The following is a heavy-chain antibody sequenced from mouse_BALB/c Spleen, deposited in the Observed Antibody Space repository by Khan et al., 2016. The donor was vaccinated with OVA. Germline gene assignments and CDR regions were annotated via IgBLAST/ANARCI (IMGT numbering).Heavy chain of an antibody. CDR1: GYTFTDFT. J-gene: IGHJ3*01. CDR2: ISTYYGHA. V-gene: IGHV1S137*01. D-gene: IGHD2-1*01. CDR3: TRGGGVTRFAY. Sequence: QVQLQQSGAELVRPGVSVKISCKGSGYTFTDFTMHWVRQSHAMSLEWIGVISTYYGHATYNQEFKDKATLPVDKSSSTAYMELARLTSEDSAIYYCTRGGGVTRFAYWGQGTLVTVSA.